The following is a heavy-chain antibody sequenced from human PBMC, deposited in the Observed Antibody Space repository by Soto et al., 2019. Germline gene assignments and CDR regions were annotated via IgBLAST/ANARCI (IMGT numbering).Heavy chain of an antibody. CDR2: IYYSGST. CDR1: GFYLSNGYYY. Sequence: SETQSLTYTVAGFYLSNGYYYWSWIRQPPGKGLEWIGYIYYSGSTYYNPPLKSRVAISVDTSKNQFSLTLSSVTAADTAVYYCARDRGFKCFDSWGQGTLVTVS. V-gene: IGHV4-30-4*01. J-gene: IGHJ5*01. CDR3: ARDRGFKCFDS.